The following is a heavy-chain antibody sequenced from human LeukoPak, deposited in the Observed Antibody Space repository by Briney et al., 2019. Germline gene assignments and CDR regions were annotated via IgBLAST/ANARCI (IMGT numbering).Heavy chain of an antibody. CDR1: GGSISSYY. D-gene: IGHD4-23*01. Sequence: PSETLSLTCTVSGGSISSYYWSWLRQPAGKGLEWIGRIYTSGSNNYNPSLKSRVTMSVDTSKNQFSLKLSSVTAADTAMYYCAREVADYGGYYYYHYMGVWGKGTTVTISS. V-gene: IGHV4-4*07. CDR3: AREVADYGGYYYYHYMGV. CDR2: IYTSGSN. J-gene: IGHJ6*03.